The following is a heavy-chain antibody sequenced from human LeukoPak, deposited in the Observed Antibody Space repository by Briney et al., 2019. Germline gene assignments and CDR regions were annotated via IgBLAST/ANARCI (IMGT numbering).Heavy chain of an antibody. J-gene: IGHJ5*02. D-gene: IGHD2-21*02. Sequence: SETLSLTCTVSGGSVSSGSYYWSWIRQPLGKGLEWIGYIYYSGSTNYNPSLKSRVTISVDTSKNQFSLKLSSVTAADTAVYYCARGTYCGGDCYHWFDPWGQGTLVTVSS. CDR1: GGSVSSGSYY. V-gene: IGHV4-61*01. CDR2: IYYSGST. CDR3: ARGTYCGGDCYHWFDP.